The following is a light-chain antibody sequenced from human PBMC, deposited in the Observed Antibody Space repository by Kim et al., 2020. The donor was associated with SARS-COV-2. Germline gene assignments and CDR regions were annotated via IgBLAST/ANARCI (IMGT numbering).Light chain of an antibody. CDR2: EDN. J-gene: IGLJ2*01. Sequence: NFMLTQPHSVSESPGKTVTISCTRTSGSIASHYVQWYQQRPGRSPTTVIYEDNQRPSGVPDRFSGSIDSSSNSASLTISGLQPEDEADYYCQSYDSSDVIFGGGTKLTVL. CDR1: SGSIASHY. CDR3: QSYDSSDVI. V-gene: IGLV6-57*01.